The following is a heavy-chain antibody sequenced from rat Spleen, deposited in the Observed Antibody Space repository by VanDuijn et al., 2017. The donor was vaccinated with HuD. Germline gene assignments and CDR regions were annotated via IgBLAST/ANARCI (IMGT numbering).Heavy chain of an antibody. CDR3: ARQWDY. CDR1: GFIFSNYG. V-gene: IGHV5-29*01. Sequence: EVQLVESDGGLVQPGRSMKLSCAASGFIFSNYGMAWVRQAPKKGLEWVATISYDGSSTYYRDSVKGRFTISRENAKSTLYLQMDSLRSEDTATYYCARQWDYWGQGVMVTVSS. J-gene: IGHJ2*01. CDR2: ISYDGSST.